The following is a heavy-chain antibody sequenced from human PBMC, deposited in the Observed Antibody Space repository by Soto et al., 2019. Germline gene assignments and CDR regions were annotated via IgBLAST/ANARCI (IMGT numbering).Heavy chain of an antibody. V-gene: IGHV2-5*02. Sequence: QITLNESGPTPVKPRQTLTLTCTFSGFSLTTSGVGVGWIRQSPGKAPEWLALIYWDDDKRYRPSLKSRLTITKDTSKNRVVLTMADLDPADTATYYCAHRVLRTVFGLVTTTAIYFDFWGQGTPVAVS. D-gene: IGHD3-3*01. J-gene: IGHJ4*02. CDR2: IYWDDDK. CDR3: AHRVLRTVFGLVTTTAIYFDF. CDR1: GFSLTTSGVG.